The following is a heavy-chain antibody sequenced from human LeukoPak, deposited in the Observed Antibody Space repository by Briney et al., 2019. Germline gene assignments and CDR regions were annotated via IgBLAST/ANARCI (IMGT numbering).Heavy chain of an antibody. V-gene: IGHV3-21*01. J-gene: IGHJ4*02. Sequence: GGSLRLSCAASGFTFSNFAMTWVRQAPGKGLEWVSSIVGSSSTYYADSLKGRFTISRDNAKNSLYLQMNSLRAEDTAVFYSARIGAGSSRDYGGQGTLVTVSS. CDR3: ARIGAGSSRDY. CDR2: IVGSSST. D-gene: IGHD6-13*01. CDR1: GFTFSNFA.